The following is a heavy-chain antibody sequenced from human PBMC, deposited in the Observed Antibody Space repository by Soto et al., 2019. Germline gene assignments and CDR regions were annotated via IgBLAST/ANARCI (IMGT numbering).Heavy chain of an antibody. Sequence: GGSLRLSCAASGFTFSSYGMHWVRQAPGKGLEWVAVISYDGSNKYYADSVKGRFTISRDNSKNTLYLQMNSLRAEDTAVYYCAKDLWGFTMVRGVIPLVDYWGQGTLVTVSS. J-gene: IGHJ4*02. CDR3: AKDLWGFTMVRGVIPLVDY. D-gene: IGHD3-10*01. CDR2: ISYDGSNK. V-gene: IGHV3-30*18. CDR1: GFTFSSYG.